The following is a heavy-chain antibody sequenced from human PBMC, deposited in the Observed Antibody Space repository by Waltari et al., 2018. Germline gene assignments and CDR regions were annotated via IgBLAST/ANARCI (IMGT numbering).Heavy chain of an antibody. D-gene: IGHD3-22*01. V-gene: IGHV4-34*01. CDR2: INHSGST. J-gene: IGHJ1*01. Sequence: QVQLQQWGAGLLKPSETLSLTCSVYGGSFSGYYWSWIRQPPGKGLEWIGEINHSGSTNYNPSLKSRVTISVDTSKNQFSLKLSSVTAADTAVYYCARHAGSGYPEYFQHWGQGTLVTVSS. CDR3: ARHAGSGYPEYFQH. CDR1: GGSFSGYY.